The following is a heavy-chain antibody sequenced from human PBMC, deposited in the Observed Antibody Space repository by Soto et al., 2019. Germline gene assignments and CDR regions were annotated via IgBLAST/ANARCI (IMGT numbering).Heavy chain of an antibody. CDR2: ISYDGSKK. D-gene: IGHD6-6*01. J-gene: IGHJ6*02. V-gene: IGHV3-30*18. CDR3: AKDSIAGRPDYNYGMDV. Sequence: PGGSLRLSCAASGFTFSRNAMHWVRQAPGEGLEWVALISYDGSKKYYVDSVKGRFTISRDNSKNTLYLQMNSLTAEDTAVYYCAKDSIAGRPDYNYGMDVWGQGTTVTVSS. CDR1: GFTFSRNA.